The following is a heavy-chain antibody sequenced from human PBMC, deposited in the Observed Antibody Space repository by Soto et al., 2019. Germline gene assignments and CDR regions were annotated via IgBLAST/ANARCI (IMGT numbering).Heavy chain of an antibody. Sequence: GGSLRLSCAASGFTFSSYGMHWVRQAPGKGLEWVAVISYDGSNKYYADSVKGRFTISRDNSKNTLYLQMNSLRAEDTAVYYCAKGFGRSQWELLHYWGQGTLVTVSS. D-gene: IGHD1-26*01. CDR2: ISYDGSNK. J-gene: IGHJ4*02. CDR3: AKGFGRSQWELLHY. V-gene: IGHV3-30*18. CDR1: GFTFSSYG.